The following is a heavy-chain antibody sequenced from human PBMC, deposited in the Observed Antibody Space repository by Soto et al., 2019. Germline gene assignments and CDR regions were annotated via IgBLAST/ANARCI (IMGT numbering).Heavy chain of an antibody. Sequence: GGPPRLSSTYSGLTFSHFGMNWVLLVPSKEMDRVAHISYDGSNEHSADSVKGRFTISRDNAEDTLYLQMNSLRVEDTAVYYCAKDTYYHDSSGYYIFDYWGQGTLVTVSS. D-gene: IGHD3-22*01. CDR2: ISYDGSNE. CDR1: GLTFSHFG. V-gene: IGHV3-30*18. CDR3: AKDTYYHDSSGYYIFDY. J-gene: IGHJ4*02.